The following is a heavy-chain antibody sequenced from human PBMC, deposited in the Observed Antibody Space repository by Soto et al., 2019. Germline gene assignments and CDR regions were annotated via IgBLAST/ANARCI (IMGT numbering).Heavy chain of an antibody. Sequence: SETRSLTCTVSGGSISSYYWIWIRQPPGKGLEWIGYIYYSGSTNYNPSLKSRVTISVDTSKNQFSLKLSSVTAADTAVYYCARVRIAVAGTVIDYWGQGTLVTVSS. CDR1: GGSISSYY. CDR3: ARVRIAVAGTVIDY. D-gene: IGHD6-19*01. J-gene: IGHJ4*02. V-gene: IGHV4-59*01. CDR2: IYYSGST.